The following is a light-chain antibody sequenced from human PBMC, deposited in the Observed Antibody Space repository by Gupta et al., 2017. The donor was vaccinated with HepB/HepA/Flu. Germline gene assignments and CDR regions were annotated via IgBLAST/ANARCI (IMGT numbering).Light chain of an antibody. CDR2: GVS. CDR3: QQDCCLPII. Sequence: EIVLTQSPGTLSLSPGERATLSCRARQTISSSSLAWYQQKPGQAPRLLIYGVSSRATGTPDRFSGSGSGTDFTLTISNLEPEDYALYYCQQDCCLPIIFGGGTKVEIK. CDR1: QTISSSS. V-gene: IGKV3-20*01. J-gene: IGKJ4*01.